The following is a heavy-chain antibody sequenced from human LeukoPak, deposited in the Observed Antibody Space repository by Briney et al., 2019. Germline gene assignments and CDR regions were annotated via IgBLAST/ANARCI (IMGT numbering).Heavy chain of an antibody. Sequence: ASVKVSCKASGYTFTSYGISWVRQAPGQGLEWMGWISTYNGHTNYARKVQGRVTMTTDTSTSTAYMELRSLRSEDTAVYYCAGGYYDSSGYYYSYWGQGTLVTVSS. CDR2: ISTYNGHT. D-gene: IGHD3-22*01. V-gene: IGHV1-18*01. J-gene: IGHJ4*02. CDR3: AGGYYDSSGYYYSY. CDR1: GYTFTSYG.